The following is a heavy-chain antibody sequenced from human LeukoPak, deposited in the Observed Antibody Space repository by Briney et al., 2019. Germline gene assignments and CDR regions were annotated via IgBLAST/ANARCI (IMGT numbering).Heavy chain of an antibody. CDR3: ARGDYSNYEAMYYFDY. CDR1: GFTFSSYW. D-gene: IGHD4-11*01. Sequence: GGSLRLSWAASGFTFSSYWMGWVRQAPGKGLGWVANIKQGGSDKYYVDSVKGRFTISRDNANNSMYLQMNSLSAEDTAVYYCARGDYSNYEAMYYFDYWGQGTLVTVSS. V-gene: IGHV3-7*01. J-gene: IGHJ4*02. CDR2: IKQGGSDK.